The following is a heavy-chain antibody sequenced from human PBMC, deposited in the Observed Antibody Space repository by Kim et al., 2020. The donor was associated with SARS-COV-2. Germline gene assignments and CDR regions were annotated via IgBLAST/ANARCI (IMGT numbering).Heavy chain of an antibody. Sequence: GGSLRLSCAASGFTFDDYAMHWVRQAPGKGLEWVSGISWNSGSIGYADSVKGRFTISRENAKNSLYLQMNSLRAEDTALYYCAKGRIAEPRAFDIWGQGTMVTVSS. J-gene: IGHJ3*02. D-gene: IGHD6-13*01. CDR3: AKGRIAEPRAFDI. CDR2: ISWNSGSI. CDR1: GFTFDDYA. V-gene: IGHV3-9*01.